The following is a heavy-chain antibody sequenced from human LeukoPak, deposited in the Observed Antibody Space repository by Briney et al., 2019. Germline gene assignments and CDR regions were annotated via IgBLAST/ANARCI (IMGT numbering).Heavy chain of an antibody. D-gene: IGHD6-6*01. CDR1: VYTFSIYS. Sequence: GGPLRLSCAASVYTFSIYSMIGAPHSPGEGVECVSYISSSRYYIYYTHSVKGRFTISRDNAKNSLYLQMNSQRADETAVYYCARDTASIAARPDYFDYGGEGTLVTVS. CDR3: ARDTASIAARPDYFDY. V-gene: IGHV3-21*01. CDR2: ISSSRYYI. J-gene: IGHJ4*02.